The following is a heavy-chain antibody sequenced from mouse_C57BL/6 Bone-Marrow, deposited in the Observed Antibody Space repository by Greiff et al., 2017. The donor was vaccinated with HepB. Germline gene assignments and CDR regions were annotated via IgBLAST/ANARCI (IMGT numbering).Heavy chain of an antibody. CDR3: ASLDSRDRGGYAMDY. D-gene: IGHD3-1*01. CDR1: GFSLTSYA. Sequence: QVQLKESGPGLVAPSQSLSITCTVSGFSLTSYAISWVRQPPGKGLEWLGVIWTGGGTNYNSALKSRLSISKDNSKSQVFLKMNSLQTDDTARYYCASLDSRDRGGYAMDYWGQGTSVTVSS. J-gene: IGHJ4*01. CDR2: IWTGGGT. V-gene: IGHV2-9-1*01.